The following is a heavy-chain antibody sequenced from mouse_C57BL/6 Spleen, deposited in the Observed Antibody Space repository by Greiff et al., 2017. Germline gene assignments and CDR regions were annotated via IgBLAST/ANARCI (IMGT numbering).Heavy chain of an antibody. V-gene: IGHV5-17*01. J-gene: IGHJ2*01. CDR1: GFTFSDYG. CDR2: ISSGSSTI. Sequence: EVKLMESGGGLVKPGGSLKLSCAASGFTFSDYGMHWVRQAPEKGLEWVAYISSGSSTIYYAETVKGRVTISRDNAKNTLFLQMTSLRSEDTAMYYCANLGRDFDYWGQGTTLTVSS. D-gene: IGHD3-1*01. CDR3: ANLGRDFDY.